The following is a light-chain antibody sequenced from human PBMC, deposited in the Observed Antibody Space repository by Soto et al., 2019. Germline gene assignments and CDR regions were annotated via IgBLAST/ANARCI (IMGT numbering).Light chain of an antibody. Sequence: IQMTQSPSSFSASTGDRVTITCRASQGISSYLAWYQQKPGKAPKLLIYAASTLQSGVPSRFSGSGSGTDFTLTISCLQSEDFATYYCQQYYSYPRTFGQGTKLEIK. J-gene: IGKJ2*01. V-gene: IGKV1-8*01. CDR2: AAS. CDR1: QGISSY. CDR3: QQYYSYPRT.